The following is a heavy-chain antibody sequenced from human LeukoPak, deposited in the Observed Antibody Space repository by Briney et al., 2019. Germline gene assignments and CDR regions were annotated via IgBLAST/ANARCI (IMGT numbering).Heavy chain of an antibody. D-gene: IGHD5-18*01. CDR3: ARHLGYNYGNFDY. CDR1: GYSFANYW. J-gene: IGHJ4*02. V-gene: IGHV5-51*01. Sequence: GESLKISCKVSGYSFANYWVGWVRQMHGKGLEWMGIIYPGDSDTRYSPSFQGQVTISADKSISTAYLQWSSLKASDTAMYYCARHLGYNYGNFDYWGQGTLVTVSS. CDR2: IYPGDSDT.